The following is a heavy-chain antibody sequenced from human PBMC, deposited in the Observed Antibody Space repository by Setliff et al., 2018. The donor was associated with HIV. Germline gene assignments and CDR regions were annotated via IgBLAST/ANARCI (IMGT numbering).Heavy chain of an antibody. CDR3: ARSRTSSGYYGVTGYGMDV. CDR1: GGSISSYY. Sequence: SETLSLTCTVSGGSISSYYWGWIRQPPGKGLEWIGSIYHSGRTYYNPSLKSRVTISVDTSKNQFSLKLTSVTAADTAVYYCARSRTSSGYYGVTGYGMDVWGQGTTVTVSS. J-gene: IGHJ6*02. V-gene: IGHV4-39*07. CDR2: IYHSGRT. D-gene: IGHD3-22*01.